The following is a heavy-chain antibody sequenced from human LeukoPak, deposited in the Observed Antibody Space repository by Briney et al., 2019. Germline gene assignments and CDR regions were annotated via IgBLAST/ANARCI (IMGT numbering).Heavy chain of an antibody. CDR1: GGSISSYY. J-gene: IGHJ4*02. D-gene: IGHD1-26*01. CDR3: AIEWELTSFDY. CDR2: IYYSGST. Sequence: SETLSLTCTVSGGSISSYYWSWIRQPLGKGLEWIGYIYYSGSTNYNPSLKSRVTISVDTSKNQFSLKLSSVTAADTAVYYCAIEWELTSFDYWGQGTLVTVSS. V-gene: IGHV4-59*01.